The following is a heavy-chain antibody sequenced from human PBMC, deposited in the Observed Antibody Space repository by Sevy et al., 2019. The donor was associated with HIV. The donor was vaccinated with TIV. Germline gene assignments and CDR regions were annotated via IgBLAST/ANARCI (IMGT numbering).Heavy chain of an antibody. Sequence: SETLSLTCSVSGGSISSTNYYWGWIRQPPGKGLEWIGTIYYTGNTYYNPSLKSRVTISVDTSKNRFSLKLSSVTAADTAVYYCARQSWYTSGWFWFDPWGQGTLVTVSS. D-gene: IGHD6-19*01. CDR2: IYYTGNT. J-gene: IGHJ5*02. V-gene: IGHV4-39*01. CDR1: GGSISSTNYY. CDR3: ARQSWYTSGWFWFDP.